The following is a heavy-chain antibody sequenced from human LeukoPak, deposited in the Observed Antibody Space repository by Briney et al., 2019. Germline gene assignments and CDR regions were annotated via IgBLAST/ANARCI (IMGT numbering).Heavy chain of an antibody. Sequence: TGGSLRLSCAASGFLFSSYAMHWVRQAPGKGLEWVAVISYDGVNTDYADSVMGRFTISRDNSKNTLYLQMNSLRAEDTAVYYCTRGLSTSHPTFDYWGQGTLVTVSS. D-gene: IGHD2-2*01. CDR3: TRGLSTSHPTFDY. CDR1: GFLFSSYA. CDR2: ISYDGVNT. J-gene: IGHJ4*02. V-gene: IGHV3-30-3*01.